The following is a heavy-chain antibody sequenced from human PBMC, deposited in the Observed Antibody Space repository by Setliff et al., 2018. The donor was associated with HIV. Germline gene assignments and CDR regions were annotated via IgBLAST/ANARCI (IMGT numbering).Heavy chain of an antibody. CDR1: GFTFHTYF. CDR2: INHDGSEK. J-gene: IGHJ5*02. V-gene: IGHV3-7*03. CDR3: AGGSGSYPKPFDP. D-gene: IGHD3-10*01. Sequence: GSLRLSCAVSGFTFHTYFMSWVRQAPGKGLEWVANINHDGSEKNYVDSVTGRFTISRDNSKNSLYLQMNSLRTEDTALYYCAGGSGSYPKPFDPWGQGTLVTVSS.